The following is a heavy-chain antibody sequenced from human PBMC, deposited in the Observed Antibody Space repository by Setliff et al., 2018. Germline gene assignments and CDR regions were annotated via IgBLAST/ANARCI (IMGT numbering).Heavy chain of an antibody. CDR2: IWYDGSNT. CDR1: GFTFSSYA. J-gene: IGHJ3*02. Sequence: SLKISCAASGFTFSSYAMHWVRQAPGKGLEWVAFIWYDGSNTYYTGSVKGRFTISRDNSRNTLYLQMNSLRAEDTAVYYCAGDPPSSGYAFDIWGQGTMVTV. CDR3: AGDPPSSGYAFDI. D-gene: IGHD5-12*01. V-gene: IGHV3-33*01.